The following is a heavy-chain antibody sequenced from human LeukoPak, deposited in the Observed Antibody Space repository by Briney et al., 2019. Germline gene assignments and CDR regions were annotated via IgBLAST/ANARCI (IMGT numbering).Heavy chain of an antibody. J-gene: IGHJ4*02. CDR3: ARGGLDIVVVVAATVFDY. CDR2: INTNSGGT. Sequence: ASVKVSCKASGYTFTGYYMHWVRQAPGQGLEWMGWINTNSGGTNYAQKFQGRVTMTRDTSISTAYMELSRLRSDDTAVYYCARGGLDIVVVVAATVFDYWGQGTLVTVSS. V-gene: IGHV1-2*02. D-gene: IGHD2-15*01. CDR1: GYTFTGYY.